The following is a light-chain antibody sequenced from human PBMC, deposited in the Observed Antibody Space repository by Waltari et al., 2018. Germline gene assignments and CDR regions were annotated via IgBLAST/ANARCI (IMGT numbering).Light chain of an antibody. V-gene: IGLV1-51*01. CDR1: SSHIGNYF. CDR3: ATWDNSLTDVV. J-gene: IGLJ2*01. Sequence: QPVLTQPPSVSAAPGQKVTISCPGSSSHIGNYFVYWYHQLPGAAPKLLIYDNNKRPSGIPDRFSASKSGTSATLGITGLQIGDEADYYCATWDNSLTDVVFGGGTKLTVL. CDR2: DNN.